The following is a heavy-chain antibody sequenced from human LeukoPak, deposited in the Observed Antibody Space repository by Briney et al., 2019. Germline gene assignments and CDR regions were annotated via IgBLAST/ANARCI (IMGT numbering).Heavy chain of an antibody. CDR3: ARVPPPLDSFGADS. V-gene: IGHV4-59*01. Sequence: SETLSLTCTVSSGSISPYYWTWIRQPPGKGLESIGYIYYTGSTNYSPSLKSRVTISLDTSRSQFSLKLSSVTAADTAVYYCARVPPPLDSFGADSWGQGTLVTVSS. CDR1: SGSISPYY. D-gene: IGHD3-10*01. CDR2: IYYTGST. J-gene: IGHJ5*02.